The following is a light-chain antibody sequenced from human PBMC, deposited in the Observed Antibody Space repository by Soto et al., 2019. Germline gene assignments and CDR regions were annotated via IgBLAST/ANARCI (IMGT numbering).Light chain of an antibody. V-gene: IGKV3-11*01. Sequence: DIVLTQSPGTLSLTPGERATLSCRASQSVDSSYLAWYQQKPGQAPRLLIYHASARATGVPARISGSGSGTDFTLTISDVQPEDFAVYYCQQRSNWPPSITFGQGTRLEI. J-gene: IGKJ5*01. CDR3: QQRSNWPPSIT. CDR2: HAS. CDR1: QSVDSSY.